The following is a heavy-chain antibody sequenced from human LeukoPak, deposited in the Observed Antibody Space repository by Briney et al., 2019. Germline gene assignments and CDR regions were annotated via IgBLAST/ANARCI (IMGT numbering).Heavy chain of an antibody. CDR1: GGSISSYY. CDR3: ARAGGVDTAMDANFDY. V-gene: IGHV4-59*01. D-gene: IGHD5-18*01. CDR2: IYYNGGT. J-gene: IGHJ4*02. Sequence: PSETLSLTCTVSGGSISSYYWSWIRQPPGKGLEWIGYIYYNGGTNYNPSLRSRVTISVDTSKNHFSLRLSSVTAADTAMYYCARAGGVDTAMDANFDYWGQGTLVTVSS.